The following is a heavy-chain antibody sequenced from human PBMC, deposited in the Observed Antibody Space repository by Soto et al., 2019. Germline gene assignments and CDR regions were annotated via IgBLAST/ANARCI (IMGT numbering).Heavy chain of an antibody. CDR2: TYYRSKWYN. CDR1: GDSVTSNRSA. D-gene: IGHD6-6*01. J-gene: IGHJ6*02. Sequence: PSQTLSLTCAISGDSVTSNRSAWNCIRQSPSRGLEWLGRTYYRSKWYNDYAVSVKSRITINPDTSKNQFSLQLNSVTPEDTAVYYCARVLVEYSSSSAYYYYGMAVRGQGTTVTVSS. V-gene: IGHV6-1*01. CDR3: ARVLVEYSSSSAYYYYGMAV.